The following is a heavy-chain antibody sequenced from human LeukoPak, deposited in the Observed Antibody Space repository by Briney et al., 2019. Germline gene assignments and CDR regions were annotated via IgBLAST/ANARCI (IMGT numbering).Heavy chain of an antibody. V-gene: IGHV3-48*04. CDR3: ARDHRYAFDN. J-gene: IGHJ4*02. Sequence: GGPLRLSCAASGFTISDYSMNGLRQAPGKGLEGISYDGNSSGNTKYADSVKGRFTISGDSAKNSVFLQMNSLRVEDTAVYYCARDHRYAFDNWGQGTLVTVSS. CDR1: GFTISDYS. D-gene: IGHD5-12*01. CDR2: DGNSSGNT.